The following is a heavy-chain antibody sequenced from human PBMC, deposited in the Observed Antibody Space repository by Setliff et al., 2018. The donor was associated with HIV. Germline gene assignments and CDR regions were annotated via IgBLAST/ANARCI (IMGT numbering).Heavy chain of an antibody. Sequence: SETLSLTCTVSGGSISNNSYYWGWVRQPPGKGLELIGNLFYNGNTYYNPSLKSRVTISLDTSRTQFSLRLSSVTAADTAVYYCARHSPNVGVRGDAFDIWGQGTVVTVSS. V-gene: IGHV4-39*01. D-gene: IGHD2-8*01. CDR2: LFYNGNT. CDR1: GGSISNNSYY. CDR3: ARHSPNVGVRGDAFDI. J-gene: IGHJ3*02.